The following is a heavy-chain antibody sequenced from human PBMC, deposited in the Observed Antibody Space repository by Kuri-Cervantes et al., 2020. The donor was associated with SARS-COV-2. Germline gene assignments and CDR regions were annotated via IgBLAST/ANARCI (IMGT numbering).Heavy chain of an antibody. CDR1: GGSISEGTTYY. J-gene: IGHJ5*02. CDR2: IYPGGTT. Sequence: SETLSLTCTVSGGSISEGTTYYWAWIRQPPGKGLEWIESIYPGGTTYYDPSLKSRVTISVDTSKNQFSLNLTSVTAADTAVYYCASRPGGRSAYCGATSCWGWFDPWGQGTLVTVSS. CDR3: ASRPGGRSAYCGATSCWGWFDP. D-gene: IGHD2-21*01. V-gene: IGHV4-39*01.